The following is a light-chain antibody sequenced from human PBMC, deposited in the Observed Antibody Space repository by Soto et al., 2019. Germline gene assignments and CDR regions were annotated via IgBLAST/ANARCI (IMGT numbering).Light chain of an antibody. CDR2: GAS. CDR1: QSVGSNY. Sequence: EIVLTQSPGTLSLSPGERATLYCRASQSVGSNYLAWYQQKPGQAPRVLIYGASSRATGIPDRXXXRGSGADFTLTISRLETEDFAVYYCQQYTTSPFTFGPGTKVDIK. J-gene: IGKJ3*01. V-gene: IGKV3-20*01. CDR3: QQYTTSPFT.